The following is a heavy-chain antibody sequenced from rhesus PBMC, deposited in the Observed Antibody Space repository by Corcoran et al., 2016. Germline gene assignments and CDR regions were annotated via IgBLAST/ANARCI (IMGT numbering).Heavy chain of an antibody. Sequence: QVQLQESGPGVVKPPETLSLTCAVSGYSISSGYDWSWIRQPPGKGLEWIGYIYGSSGSTNYNPSLKNRVTISKDTSKNQFSLKLSSVTAADTAVYYCARLVITTLDYWGQGVLVTVSS. J-gene: IGHJ4*01. CDR1: GYSISSGYD. V-gene: IGHV4-76*01. D-gene: IGHD3-16*01. CDR2: IYGSSGST. CDR3: ARLVITTLDY.